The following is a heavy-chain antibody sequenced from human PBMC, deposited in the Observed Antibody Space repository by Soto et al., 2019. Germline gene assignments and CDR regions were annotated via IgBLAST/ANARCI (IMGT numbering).Heavy chain of an antibody. CDR2: ISYDGSNK. CDR1: GFTFSSYG. Sequence: QVQLVESGGGVVQPGRSLRLSCAASGFTFSSYGMHWVRQAPGKGLEWVAVISYDGSNKYYADSVKGRFTISRDNSKNTLYLQMNSLRAEDTAVYYCAKDGWSGSYSYWGQGTLFTVSS. CDR3: AKDGWSGSYSY. D-gene: IGHD1-26*01. J-gene: IGHJ4*02. V-gene: IGHV3-30*18.